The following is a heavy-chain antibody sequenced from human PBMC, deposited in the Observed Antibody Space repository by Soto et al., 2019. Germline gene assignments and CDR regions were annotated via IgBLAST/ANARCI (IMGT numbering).Heavy chain of an antibody. CDR3: ARDPPPIAARRDAGY. CDR2: IYYSGST. Sequence: SETLSLTCTVSGGSISSYYWSWIRQPPGKGLEWIGYIYYSGSTNYNPSPKSRVTISVDTSKNQFSLKLSPVTAADTAVYYCARDPPPIAARRDAGYWGQGTLVTVSS. V-gene: IGHV4-59*01. D-gene: IGHD6-6*01. CDR1: GGSISSYY. J-gene: IGHJ4*02.